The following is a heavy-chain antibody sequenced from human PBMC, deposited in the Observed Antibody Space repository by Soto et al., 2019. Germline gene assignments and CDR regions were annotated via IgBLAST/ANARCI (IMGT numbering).Heavy chain of an antibody. J-gene: IGHJ4*02. CDR3: ARDRDRGWPGDY. V-gene: IGHV3-33*01. D-gene: IGHD6-19*01. Sequence: QVQLVESGGGVVQPGRSLRLSCEASGFTFSRYGIHWVRQAPGKGLEWVALIWYDGSYKYYADSVKGRFTISRDNSKKTLYLHMNGLRAEDTAVYYCARDRDRGWPGDYWGQGTLVTVSA. CDR1: GFTFSRYG. CDR2: IWYDGSYK.